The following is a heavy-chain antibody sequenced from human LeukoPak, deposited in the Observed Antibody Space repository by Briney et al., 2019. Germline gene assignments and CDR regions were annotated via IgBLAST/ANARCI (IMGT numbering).Heavy chain of an antibody. V-gene: IGHV3-23*01. CDR1: GFTFSSYG. CDR3: AKPRTAYYYDSSGYWGAFDY. Sequence: GGSLRLSCAASGFTFSSYGMSWVRQAPGKGLEWVSAISGSGGSIYYADSVKGRFTISRDNSKNTLYLQMNSLRAEDTAVYYCAKPRTAYYYDSSGYWGAFDYWGQGTLVTVSS. D-gene: IGHD3-22*01. J-gene: IGHJ4*02. CDR2: ISGSGGSI.